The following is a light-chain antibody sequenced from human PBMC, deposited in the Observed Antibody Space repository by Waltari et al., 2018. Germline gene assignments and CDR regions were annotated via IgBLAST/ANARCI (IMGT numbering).Light chain of an antibody. CDR1: NIGSKT. V-gene: IGLV3-21*03. Sequence: SYVLTQPPSVSVAPGKTASITCGGDNIGSKTGHWYQQRPGQAPVLVVFDDSDRPSGIPERFSGSNSGNTATLTISRVEAGDEADYSCQVWDSSNDHVVFGGGTKLTVL. J-gene: IGLJ3*02. CDR2: DDS. CDR3: QVWDSSNDHVV.